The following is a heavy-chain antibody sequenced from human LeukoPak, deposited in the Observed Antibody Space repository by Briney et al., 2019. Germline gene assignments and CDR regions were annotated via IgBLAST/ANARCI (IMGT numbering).Heavy chain of an antibody. CDR2: IYYSGST. V-gene: IGHV4-39*07. D-gene: IGHD6-19*01. Sequence: SETLSLTCTVSGGSISSSSYYWGWIRQPPGKGLEWIGSIYYSGSTNYNPSLKSRVTISVDTSKNQFSLKLSSVTAADTAVYYCARAGIAVAGTFMGFDPWGQGTLVTVSS. J-gene: IGHJ5*02. CDR3: ARAGIAVAGTFMGFDP. CDR1: GGSISSSSYY.